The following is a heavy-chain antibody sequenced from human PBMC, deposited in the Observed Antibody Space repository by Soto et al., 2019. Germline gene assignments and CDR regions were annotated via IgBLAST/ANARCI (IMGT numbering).Heavy chain of an antibody. J-gene: IGHJ3*02. V-gene: IGHV3-48*03. CDR1: GFTFSSYE. D-gene: IGHD2-2*01. Sequence: GGSLRLSCAASGFTFSSYEMNWVRQAPGKGLEWVSYISSSGSTIYYADSVKGRFTISRDNAKNSLYLQMNSLRAEDTAVYYRARDGVVPAADDAFDIWGQGTMVTVSS. CDR2: ISSSGSTI. CDR3: ARDGVVPAADDAFDI.